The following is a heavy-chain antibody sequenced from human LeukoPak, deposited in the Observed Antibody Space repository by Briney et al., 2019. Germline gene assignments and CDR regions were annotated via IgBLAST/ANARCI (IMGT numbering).Heavy chain of an antibody. CDR1: GGSFSGYY. D-gene: IGHD4-17*01. CDR2: INHSGST. V-gene: IGHV4-34*01. CDR3: ARFFDDYGDYRLDY. J-gene: IGHJ4*02. Sequence: PSETLSLTCAVYGGSFSGYYWSWIRQPPGKGLEWIGEINHSGSTNYNPSLKSRVTISVDTSKNQFSLKLSSVTAADTAVYYCARFFDDYGDYRLDYWGQGTLVTVSS.